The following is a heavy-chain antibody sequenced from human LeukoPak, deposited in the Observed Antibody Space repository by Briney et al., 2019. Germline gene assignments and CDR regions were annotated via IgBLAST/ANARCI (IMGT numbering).Heavy chain of an antibody. CDR1: GYSLTSYA. Sequence: ASVKVSCKASGYSLTSYAMHWVRQAPGQRLEWMGWIYAGNGNTQFSQNFQGRVTFTRDTSASTAYMELSSLRSEDTAVYYCARGYCSSTSCQYYLDYWGQGTLVTVSS. J-gene: IGHJ4*02. V-gene: IGHV1-3*01. D-gene: IGHD2-2*01. CDR3: ARGYCSSTSCQYYLDY. CDR2: IYAGNGNT.